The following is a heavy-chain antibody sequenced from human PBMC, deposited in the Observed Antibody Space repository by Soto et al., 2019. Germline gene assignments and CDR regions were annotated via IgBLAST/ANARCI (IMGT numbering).Heavy chain of an antibody. J-gene: IGHJ4*02. CDR1: GGSISGGGYF. V-gene: IGHV4-31*03. D-gene: IGHD6-13*01. CDR2: IYYSGRT. CDR3: ARFAKEENPKVGSWYYFDY. Sequence: SETLSLTCTVSGGSISGGGYFWSWVRQHAGKGLEWIGNIYYSGRTYYHPSLKSRVTISVDTSKNQFSLKLSSVTAADTAVYYCARFAKEENPKVGSWYYFDYWGQGTRVT.